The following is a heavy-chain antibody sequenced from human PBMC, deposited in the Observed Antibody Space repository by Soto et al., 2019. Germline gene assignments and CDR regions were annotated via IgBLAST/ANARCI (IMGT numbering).Heavy chain of an antibody. Sequence: SETLSLTCTVSGGSISSYYWSWIRQPPGKGLEWIGYIYYSGSTNYNPSLKSRVTISVDTSKNQFSLKLSSVTAADTAVYYCARGDYGDYEYFQHWGQGTLVTVSS. J-gene: IGHJ1*01. CDR1: GGSISSYY. CDR3: ARGDYGDYEYFQH. CDR2: IYYSGST. V-gene: IGHV4-59*01. D-gene: IGHD4-17*01.